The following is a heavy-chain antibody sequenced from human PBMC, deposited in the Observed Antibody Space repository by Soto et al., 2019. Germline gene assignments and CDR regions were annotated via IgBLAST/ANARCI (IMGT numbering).Heavy chain of an antibody. CDR3: TRDLWYCSSASCYASWFDP. V-gene: IGHV3-49*03. Sequence: GGSLRLSCTASGCTVVGCAISCFRQAPGKGLEWVGFIRSKAYGGTTEYAASVKGRFTISRDDSKSIAYLQMNSLKTEDTAVYYCTRDLWYCSSASCYASWFDPGGQGNLVTDSS. CDR2: IRSKAYGGTT. D-gene: IGHD2-2*01. CDR1: GCTVVGCA. J-gene: IGHJ5*02.